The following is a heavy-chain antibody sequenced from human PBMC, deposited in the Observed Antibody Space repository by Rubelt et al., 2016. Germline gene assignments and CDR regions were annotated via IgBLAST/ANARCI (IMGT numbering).Heavy chain of an antibody. Sequence: QVQLQQWGAGLLKPSETLSLTCAVYGGSFSGYYWSWIRQPPGKGLEWIGEINPSGSTNYNPSLKSRVTRSVDTSKTQFSLKLSSGTAADTAVYYCARGLARAAAAPRRLWFDPWGQGTLVTVSS. CDR1: GGSFSGYY. CDR3: ARGLARAAAAPRRLWFDP. J-gene: IGHJ5*02. CDR2: INPSGST. D-gene: IGHD6-13*01. V-gene: IGHV4-34*01.